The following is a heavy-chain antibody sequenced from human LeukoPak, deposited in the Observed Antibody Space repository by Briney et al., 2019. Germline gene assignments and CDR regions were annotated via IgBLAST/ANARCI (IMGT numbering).Heavy chain of an antibody. D-gene: IGHD1-26*01. Sequence: GASVKVSCKASGYTFTSYAMHWVRQAPGQRLEWMGWINAGNGNTKYSQKFQGRVTITRDTSASTAYMELSSLRSEDTAVYYCARDRATSTSIYSGSYWPYYFDYWGQGTLVTVSS. CDR2: INAGNGNT. CDR3: ARDRATSTSIYSGSYWPYYFDY. J-gene: IGHJ4*02. V-gene: IGHV1-3*01. CDR1: GYTFTSYA.